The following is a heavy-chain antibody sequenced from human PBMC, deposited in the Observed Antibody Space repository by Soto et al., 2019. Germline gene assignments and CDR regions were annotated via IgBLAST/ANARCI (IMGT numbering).Heavy chain of an antibody. J-gene: IGHJ4*02. CDR1: GYTFTGYA. D-gene: IGHD6-19*01. CDR2: INAGNGNT. CDR3: ARAVAVPADFDY. Sequence: ASVKVSCKASGYTFTGYAMHWVRQAPGQRLEWMGWINAGNGNTKYSQKFQGRVTITRDTSASTAYMELSSLRSEDTSVYYCARAVAVPADFDYWGQGTLVTVS. V-gene: IGHV1-3*01.